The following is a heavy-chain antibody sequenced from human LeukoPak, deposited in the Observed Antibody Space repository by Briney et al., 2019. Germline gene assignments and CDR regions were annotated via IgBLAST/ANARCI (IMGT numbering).Heavy chain of an antibody. D-gene: IGHD3-10*01. J-gene: IGHJ4*02. Sequence: GGSLRLXCAXSGFXFSSYSMNWVRQAPGKGLEWVSYISSSSSTIYYADSVKGRFTISRDNAKNSLYLQMNSLRAEDTAVYYCARNGVLLWFGEPKPDYYFDYWGQGTLVTVSS. V-gene: IGHV3-48*01. CDR2: ISSSSSTI. CDR3: ARNGVLLWFGEPKPDYYFDY. CDR1: GFXFSSYS.